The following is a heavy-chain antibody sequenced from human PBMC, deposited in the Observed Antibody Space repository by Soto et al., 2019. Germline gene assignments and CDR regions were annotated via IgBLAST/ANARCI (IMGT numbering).Heavy chain of an antibody. CDR2: IAYYLRNK. CDR1: GFTFSSYA. V-gene: IGHV3-30*04. J-gene: IGHJ4*02. D-gene: IGHD1-1*01. CDR3: AREPERVFDY. Sequence: GGSLRLSCAASGFTFSSYAMHWVRQAPVNGLEFVAVIAYYLRNKYYADSVKGRFTISRYNSKNTLYLQMNSLRIYDTAVYYCAREPERVFDYWGQGTLVTVSS.